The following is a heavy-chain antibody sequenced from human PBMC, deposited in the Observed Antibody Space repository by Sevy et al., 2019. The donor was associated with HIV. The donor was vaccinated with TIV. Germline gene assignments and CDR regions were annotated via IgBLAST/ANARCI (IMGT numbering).Heavy chain of an antibody. J-gene: IGHJ4*02. CDR1: GYTFTSYW. CDR3: TRCRGDGYNEFDY. V-gene: IGHV5-51*01. D-gene: IGHD3-10*01. Sequence: GESLKISCKGSGYTFTSYWIGWVRQMPGKGLEWMGIIYPGDSDIRYSPSFQGQVTISAVKSINTAFLQWSSLKASDTAIYYCTRCRGDGYNEFDYWGQGTLVTVSS. CDR2: IYPGDSDI.